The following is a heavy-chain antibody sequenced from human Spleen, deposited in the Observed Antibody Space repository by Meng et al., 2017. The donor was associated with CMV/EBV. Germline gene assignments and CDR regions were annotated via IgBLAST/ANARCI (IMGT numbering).Heavy chain of an antibody. CDR2: IYYSGST. CDR1: GGSISSYY. Sequence: SETLSLTCTVSGGSISSYYWSWIRQPPGKGLEWIGYIYYSGSTNYNPSLKSRVTISVDTSKNQSSLKLSSVTAADTAVYYCARDAAGTNYYYVMDVWGQGTTVTVSS. D-gene: IGHD2-2*01. CDR3: ARDAAGTNYYYVMDV. J-gene: IGHJ6*02. V-gene: IGHV4-59*01.